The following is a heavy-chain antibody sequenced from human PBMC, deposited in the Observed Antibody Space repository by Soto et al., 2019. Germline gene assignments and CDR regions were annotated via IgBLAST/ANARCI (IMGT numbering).Heavy chain of an antibody. CDR2: IRSGGVCI. CDR1: GFTFSSYE. V-gene: IGHV3-48*03. J-gene: IGHJ6*02. CDR3: ARDHPNDDLCSGYGYGIDA. Sequence: EVQLVESGGGLVQPGGSLRLSCATSGFTFSSYEMNWVRQAPGKGLEWVSYIRSGGVCIYYADSVKGRFTVSRDTANKSLQLQMHSLGLDNMGAYDWARDHPNDDLCSGYGYGIDAWGHGTTVTVSS. D-gene: IGHD3-3*01.